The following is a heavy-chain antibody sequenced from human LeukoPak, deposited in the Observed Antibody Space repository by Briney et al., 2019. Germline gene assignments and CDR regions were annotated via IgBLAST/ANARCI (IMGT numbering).Heavy chain of an antibody. Sequence: PGGSLRLSCAASGFTFSSYSMNWVRQAPGKGLEWVSSISSSSSYIYYADSAKGRFTISRDNAKNSLYLQMNSLRAEDTAVFYCASLYSSSSGFNYWGQGTLVTVSS. V-gene: IGHV3-21*01. D-gene: IGHD6-6*01. CDR1: GFTFSSYS. J-gene: IGHJ4*02. CDR2: ISSSSSYI. CDR3: ASLYSSSSGFNY.